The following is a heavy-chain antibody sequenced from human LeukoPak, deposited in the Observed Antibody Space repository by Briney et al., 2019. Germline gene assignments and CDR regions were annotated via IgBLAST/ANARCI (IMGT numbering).Heavy chain of an antibody. CDR1: GYTFTSYY. CDR3: ATWLGATGRRGASD. J-gene: IGHJ1*01. D-gene: IGHD3-10*01. V-gene: IGHV1-18*04. CDR2: ISDSSGNL. Sequence: ASVKVSCKASGYTFTSYYMHWVRQAPGQGLEWMGWISDSSGNLNYAQRLQGRLTITTDISTTTAYMELKSLTSDDSAVYYCATWLGATGRRGASDWGQGTLVTVSS.